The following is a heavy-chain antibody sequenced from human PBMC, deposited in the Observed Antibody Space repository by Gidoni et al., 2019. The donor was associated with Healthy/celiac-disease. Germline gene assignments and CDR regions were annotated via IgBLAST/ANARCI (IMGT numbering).Heavy chain of an antibody. CDR3: ARAAGPQGYSLDY. J-gene: IGHJ4*02. Sequence: QVQLQESGPGLVTPSPTLSLTCTVSGGSISSGGYYWSWIRQHPGKGLEWIGYIYYSGSTYYNPSLKSRVTISVDTSKNQFSLKLSSVTAADTAVYYCARAAGPQGYSLDYWGQGTLVTVSS. CDR2: IYYSGST. V-gene: IGHV4-31*03. D-gene: IGHD5-18*01. CDR1: GGSISSGGYY.